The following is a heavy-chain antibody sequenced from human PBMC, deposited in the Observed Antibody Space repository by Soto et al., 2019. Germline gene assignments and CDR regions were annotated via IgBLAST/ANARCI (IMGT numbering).Heavy chain of an antibody. D-gene: IGHD3-16*01. J-gene: IGHJ4*02. V-gene: IGHV1-69*18. CDR2: IIPVFGTT. CDR1: GDTFSGYP. Sequence: QVQLVQSGAELKKPGSSVKVSCKASGDTFSGYPINWVRQAPGEGLEWMGRIIPVFGTTNDAQRFEGRVTFTADQSTNTAYMELRGLLSDDTAVSYCARDGGFGQLKYWGPGTLVTVSS. CDR3: ARDGGFGQLKY.